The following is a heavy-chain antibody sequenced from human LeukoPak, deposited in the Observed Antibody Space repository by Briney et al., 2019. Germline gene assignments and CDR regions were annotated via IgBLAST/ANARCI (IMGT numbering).Heavy chain of an antibody. CDR2: IKHDGSAQ. CDR3: TRDLMDYDVSTGLHHYYMDV. J-gene: IGHJ6*02. D-gene: IGHD3-9*01. Sequence: GGSLRLSCAASGFTFSRYWMNWVRQAPGKGLEWVANIKHDGSAQNYADSVRGRFTISRDNAKNTLYLQMNTLRVEDTAVYYCTRDLMDYDVSTGLHHYYMDVWGQGTTDTVSS. V-gene: IGHV3-7*01. CDR1: GFTFSRYW.